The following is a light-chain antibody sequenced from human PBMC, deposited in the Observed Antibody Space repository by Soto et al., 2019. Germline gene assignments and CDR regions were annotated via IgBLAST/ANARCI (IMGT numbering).Light chain of an antibody. CDR2: GDS. V-gene: IGLV1-40*01. CDR1: GSNIGAGYD. Sequence: QSVLTQPPSVSGAPGQRVTISCTGSGSNIGAGYDVHWYQHRPGTAPKLLVFGDSHRPAGVHDRFSGSKSCTSASLAITGLQAEDEGDYYCQSYDSTLDARYVFGTGTKVTVL. CDR3: QSYDSTLDARYV. J-gene: IGLJ1*01.